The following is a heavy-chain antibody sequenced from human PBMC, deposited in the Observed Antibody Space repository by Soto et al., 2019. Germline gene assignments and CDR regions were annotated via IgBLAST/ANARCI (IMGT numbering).Heavy chain of an antibody. Sequence: GGSLRLSCAASGFTFSSTWMHWVRQAPGKGLVWVSHINSDGSITTYADSVKGRFTIFRDNARNTVYLQMNSLRAEDTAVYYCAKDRHYGLDVWGQGATVTVSS. CDR2: INSDGSIT. J-gene: IGHJ6*02. CDR1: GFTFSSTW. V-gene: IGHV3-74*01. CDR3: AKDRHYGLDV.